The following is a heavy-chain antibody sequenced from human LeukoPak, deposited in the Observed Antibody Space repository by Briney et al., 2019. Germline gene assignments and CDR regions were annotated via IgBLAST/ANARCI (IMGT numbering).Heavy chain of an antibody. CDR3: ARGRGYCSAGSCYWGWFNWFDP. V-gene: IGHV4-34*01. CDR1: GGSFSGYY. Sequence: SETLSHTCAVYGGSFSGYYWSWIRQPPGKGLEWIGEINHTGSTNYNPSLKSRVTIAVDTSKNQFSLKLSSVTAADTAVYYCARGRGYCSAGSCYWGWFNWFDPWGQGTLVTVSS. J-gene: IGHJ5*02. D-gene: IGHD2-15*01. CDR2: INHTGST.